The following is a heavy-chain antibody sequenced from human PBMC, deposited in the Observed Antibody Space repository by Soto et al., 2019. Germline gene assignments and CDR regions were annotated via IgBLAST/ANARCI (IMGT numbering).Heavy chain of an antibody. V-gene: IGHV5-51*03. CDR2: IYPSDSDT. CDR1: GYSFTNYW. CDR3: VRLSATGSQTFYY. D-gene: IGHD3-16*02. Sequence: EVQLVQSGAEVKKPGESLKISCKGSGYSFTNYWIGWVRQMPGKGLEWMGLIYPSDSDTRYSPSFRGQVTISADKSINTAYLKWSSLKASDTAIYYCVRLSATGSQTFYYWGPGILVTVSS. J-gene: IGHJ4*02.